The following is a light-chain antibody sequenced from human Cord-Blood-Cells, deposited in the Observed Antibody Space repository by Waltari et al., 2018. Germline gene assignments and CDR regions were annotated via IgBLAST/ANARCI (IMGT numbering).Light chain of an antibody. J-gene: IGKJ1*01. Sequence: DTAMTQSPLSLPVTPGEPASISCSSSQSLLHSNGYNYLDWHLQKPGQSPQLLIYLGSNRASGVPDRCSGSGSGTDFTLKISRVEAEDVGVYYCMQALQTPWTFGQGTKVEIK. CDR1: QSLLHSNGYNY. CDR3: MQALQTPWT. CDR2: LGS. V-gene: IGKV2-28*01.